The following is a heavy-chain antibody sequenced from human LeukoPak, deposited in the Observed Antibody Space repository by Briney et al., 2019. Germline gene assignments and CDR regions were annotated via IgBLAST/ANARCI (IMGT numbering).Heavy chain of an antibody. CDR3: AKMVVAAAGTSLYY. CDR2: IKQDGSEK. D-gene: IGHD6-13*01. V-gene: IGHV3-7*03. CDR1: GFTFTHSW. J-gene: IGHJ4*02. Sequence: GGSLRLSCAASGFTFTHSWMSWVRQAPGKGLEWVANIKQDGSEKYYVDSVEGRFTISRDNSKNTLYLQMNSLRAEDTAVYYCAKMVVAAAGTSLYYWGQGTLVTVSS.